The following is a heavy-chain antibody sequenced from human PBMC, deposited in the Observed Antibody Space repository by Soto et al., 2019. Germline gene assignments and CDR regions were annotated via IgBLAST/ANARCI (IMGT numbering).Heavy chain of an antibody. CDR1: GFTFGDYG. D-gene: IGHD6-19*01. Sequence: EVQLVESGGGLVQPGRSLRLSCTTSGFTFGDYGMSWFRQAPGKGLEWVGFIRSKAYGGTSDYAASVKGRFTISRDDYKNIAYLQMSRLNTEDTAVYYYTRDQLHKCLVGIDYWGKGTLVNVSS. CDR3: TRDQLHKCLVGIDY. V-gene: IGHV3-49*03. J-gene: IGHJ4*02. CDR2: IRSKAYGGTS.